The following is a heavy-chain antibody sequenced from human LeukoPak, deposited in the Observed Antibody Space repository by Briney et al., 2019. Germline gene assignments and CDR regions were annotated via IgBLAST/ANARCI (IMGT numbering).Heavy chain of an antibody. J-gene: IGHJ6*02. D-gene: IGHD6-13*01. Sequence: ASVKVSCKASGYTFTGYYMHWVRQAPGQGLEWMGWINPNSGGTNYAQKFQGWVTMTRDTSISTAYMERSRLRSDDTAVYYCARGHLLSSYSSSWAGYYYGMGVWGQGTTVTVSS. V-gene: IGHV1-2*04. CDR1: GYTFTGYY. CDR2: INPNSGGT. CDR3: ARGHLLSSYSSSWAGYYYGMGV.